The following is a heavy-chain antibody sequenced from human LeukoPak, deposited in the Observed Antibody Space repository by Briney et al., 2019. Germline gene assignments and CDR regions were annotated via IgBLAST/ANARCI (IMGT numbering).Heavy chain of an antibody. J-gene: IGHJ4*02. Sequence: GGSLRLSCAASGFTFSSYWMHWVRQAPGKGLVWVSRINSDGSSTSYADSVKGRFTISRDNAKNTLYLQMNSLRAEDTAVYYCARVMYSSSWEPIDYWGQGTLVTVSS. CDR2: INSDGSST. V-gene: IGHV3-74*01. D-gene: IGHD6-13*01. CDR1: GFTFSSYW. CDR3: ARVMYSSSWEPIDY.